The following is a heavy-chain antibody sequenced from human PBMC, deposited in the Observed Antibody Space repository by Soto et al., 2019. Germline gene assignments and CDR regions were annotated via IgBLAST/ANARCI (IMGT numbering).Heavy chain of an antibody. D-gene: IGHD3-10*01. Sequence: QVQLQESGPGLVKPSQTLSLTCTVSGGSISSGGYYWSWSRQHPGKGLEWIGYIYYSGSTYYNPSLKSRVTISVDTSKNQVSLKLSSVTAADTAVYYCARVVVRGVTTYGMDVWGQGTTVTVSS. CDR2: IYYSGST. CDR1: GGSISSGGYY. V-gene: IGHV4-31*03. J-gene: IGHJ6*02. CDR3: ARVVVRGVTTYGMDV.